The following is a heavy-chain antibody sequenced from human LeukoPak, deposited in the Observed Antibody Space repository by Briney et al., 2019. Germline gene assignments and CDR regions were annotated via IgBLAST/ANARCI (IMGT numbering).Heavy chain of an antibody. CDR2: IIPIFGTA. J-gene: IGHJ6*02. CDR3: ARTTEDCSGGSCYSGYYYGMDV. V-gene: IGHV1-69*13. Sequence: ASVKVSCTASGGTFSSYAISWVRQAPGQGLEWMGGIIPIFGTANYAQKFQGRVTITADEATSTAYMELSSLRSEDTAVYYCARTTEDCSGGSCYSGYYYGMDVWGQGTTVTVSS. CDR1: GGTFSSYA. D-gene: IGHD2-15*01.